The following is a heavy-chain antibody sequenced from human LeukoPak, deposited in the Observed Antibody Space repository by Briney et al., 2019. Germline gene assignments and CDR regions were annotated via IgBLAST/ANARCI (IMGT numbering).Heavy chain of an antibody. V-gene: IGHV1-69*04. CDR2: IIPIIGIA. Sequence: ASVKVSCKASGDTFSSFAISWVRQAPGQGLEWMGRIIPIIGIANYAQKFQGRVTITADKSTTIAYMELSSLRSEDTAVYYCARSIVVVTTTNYFDYWGQGTLVTVSS. CDR1: GDTFSSFA. J-gene: IGHJ4*02. CDR3: ARSIVVVTTTNYFDY. D-gene: IGHD3-22*01.